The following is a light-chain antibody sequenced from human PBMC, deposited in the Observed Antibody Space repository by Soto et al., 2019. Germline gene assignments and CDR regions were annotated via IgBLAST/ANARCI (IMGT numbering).Light chain of an antibody. CDR1: QGISSY. J-gene: IGKJ1*01. V-gene: IGKV1-8*01. CDR2: AAS. Sequence: AIRMTQSPSSFSASTGDRVTITCRASQGISSYLAWYQQKPGKAPKLLIYAASTLQSGVPSRFSGSGSGTDFTLTTSCLQSEDFAAYYCQHYYSYPLTFGQGTKVEIK. CDR3: QHYYSYPLT.